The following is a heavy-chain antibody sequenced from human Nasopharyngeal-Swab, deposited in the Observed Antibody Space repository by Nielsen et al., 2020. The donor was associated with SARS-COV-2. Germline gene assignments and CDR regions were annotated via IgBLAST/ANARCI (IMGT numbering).Heavy chain of an antibody. D-gene: IGHD3-22*01. V-gene: IGHV3-48*03. J-gene: IGHJ3*02. CDR2: ISSSGSTI. CDR1: GFTFSSYE. Sequence: GGSLRLSCAASGFTFSSYEMNWVRQAPGKGLEWLSYISSSGSTIFYADSVKGRFTIFRNNAKNSLYLQMNSLRAEDTAVYYCAREERITMIVVVIPGAFDIWGQGTMVTVSS. CDR3: AREERITMIVVVIPGAFDI.